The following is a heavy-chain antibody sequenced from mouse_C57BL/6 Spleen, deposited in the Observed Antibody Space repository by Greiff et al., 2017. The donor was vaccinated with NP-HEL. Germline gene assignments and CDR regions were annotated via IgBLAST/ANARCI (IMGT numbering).Heavy chain of an antibody. V-gene: IGHV1-61*01. J-gene: IGHJ1*03. CDR3: VYGNYLWYFDV. CDR1: GFTFTSYW. CDR2: IYPSDSET. Sequence: QVQLLQPGAELVRPGSSVKLSCTASGFTFTSYWMHWVKQRPEQGLEWIGNIYPSDSETHYNQKFKDKATLTVDKSSSTAYLQLSSLTSEDSAVYYCVYGNYLWYFDVWGTGTTVTVSS. D-gene: IGHD2-1*01.